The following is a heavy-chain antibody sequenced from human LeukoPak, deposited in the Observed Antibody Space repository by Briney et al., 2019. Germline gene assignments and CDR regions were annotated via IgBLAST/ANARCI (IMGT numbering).Heavy chain of an antibody. CDR3: ARGRFTMVRGVRMMHFDY. CDR1: GYTFTSYG. Sequence: GASVKVSCKASGYTFTSYGISWVRQTPGQGLEWMGWISAYNGNTNYAQKLQGRVTMTTDTSTSTAYMELRSLRSDDTAVYYCARGRFTMVRGVRMMHFDYWGQGTLVTVSS. J-gene: IGHJ4*02. V-gene: IGHV1-18*01. CDR2: ISAYNGNT. D-gene: IGHD3-10*01.